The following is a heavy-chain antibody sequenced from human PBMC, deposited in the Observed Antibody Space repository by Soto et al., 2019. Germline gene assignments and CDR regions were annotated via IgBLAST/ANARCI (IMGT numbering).Heavy chain of an antibody. Sequence: NPSETLSLTCSVSGGSISYNSYYWGWIRQPPGKGLEWVGGIFYTGTTYYSPSLKDRVTISVDTSKNSFSLNLTSVTAADTAVYYCARFLTGAMIVVVPQGFDYWGQGTLVTVSS. V-gene: IGHV4-39*02. CDR2: IFYTGTT. D-gene: IGHD3-22*01. CDR1: GGSISYNSYY. J-gene: IGHJ4*02. CDR3: ARFLTGAMIVVVPQGFDY.